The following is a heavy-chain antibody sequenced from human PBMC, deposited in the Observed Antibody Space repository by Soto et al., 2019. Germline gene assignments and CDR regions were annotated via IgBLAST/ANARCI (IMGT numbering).Heavy chain of an antibody. CDR2: IIPIFGTA. CDR1: GCTFSSYA. CDR3: ARIVSAMIFSSWFDP. J-gene: IGHJ5*02. V-gene: IGHV1-69*13. Sequence: GASVKVSCKASGCTFSSYAISWVRQAPGQGLEWMGGIIPIFGTANYAQKFQGRVTITADESTSTAYMELSSLRSEDTAVYYCARIVSAMIFSSWFDPWGQGTLVTVSS. D-gene: IGHD3-22*01.